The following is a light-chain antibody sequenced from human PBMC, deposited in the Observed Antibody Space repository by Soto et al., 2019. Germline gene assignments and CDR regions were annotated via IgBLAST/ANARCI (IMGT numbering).Light chain of an antibody. J-gene: IGLJ3*02. CDR1: SSDVGGYNY. CDR2: DVS. CDR3: CSYAGTDSLWV. V-gene: IGLV2-11*01. Sequence: QSVLTQPRSVSGYPGQSVTISCTGTSSDVGGYNYVSWYQQYPGKAPKVIIYDVSKRPSGVPDRFSGSKSGNTASLTISGLQAEDEADYYCCSYAGTDSLWVFGGGTKVTAL.